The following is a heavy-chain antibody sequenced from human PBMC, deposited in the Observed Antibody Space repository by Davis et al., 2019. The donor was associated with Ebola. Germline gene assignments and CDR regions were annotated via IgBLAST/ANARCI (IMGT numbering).Heavy chain of an antibody. V-gene: IGHV3-23*01. Sequence: GESLKISCAASGFTFSSYAMSWVRQAPGKGLEWVSAISGSGGSTYYADSVKGRFTISRDNSKNTLYLQMNSLRAEDTAVYYCAKGIVVAAILDYYYGMDVWGQGTTVTVSS. CDR3: AKGIVVAAILDYYYGMDV. D-gene: IGHD2-15*01. CDR2: ISGSGGST. CDR1: GFTFSSYA. J-gene: IGHJ6*02.